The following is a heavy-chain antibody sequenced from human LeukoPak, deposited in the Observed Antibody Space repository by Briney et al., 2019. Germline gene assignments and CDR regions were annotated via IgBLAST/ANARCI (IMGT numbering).Heavy chain of an antibody. Sequence: SETLSLTCTVSGGSISSSSYYWGWIRRPPVKGLEWNGSIYYSGSTYYNSSLKSRVTISVDTSKNQFSLKLSSVTAADTAVYYCARHCSSTSGYHGPQFDYGGQGTLVTVSS. CDR1: GGSISSSSYY. J-gene: IGHJ4*02. V-gene: IGHV4-39*01. D-gene: IGHD2-2*01. CDR2: IYYSGST. CDR3: ARHCSSTSGYHGPQFDY.